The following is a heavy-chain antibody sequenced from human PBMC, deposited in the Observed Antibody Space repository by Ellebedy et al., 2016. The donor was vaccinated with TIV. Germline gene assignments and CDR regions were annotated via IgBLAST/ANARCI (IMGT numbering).Heavy chain of an antibody. CDR3: ARDVMDYYDSSGYGFDY. Sequence: GESLKISCAASGFTFSSYWMHWVRQAPGKGLVWVSHLNDDANRTTYADSVKGRFTISRDNAKNTLYLQMNSLRAEDTAVYYCARDVMDYYDSSGYGFDYWGQGTLVTVSS. D-gene: IGHD3-22*01. V-gene: IGHV3-74*01. CDR2: LNDDANRT. J-gene: IGHJ4*02. CDR1: GFTFSSYW.